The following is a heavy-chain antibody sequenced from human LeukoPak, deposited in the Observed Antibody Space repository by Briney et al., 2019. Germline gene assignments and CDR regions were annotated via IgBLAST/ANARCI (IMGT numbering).Heavy chain of an antibody. V-gene: IGHV4-4*02. D-gene: IGHD3-9*01. Sequence: PSGTLSLTCAVSGGSISSRNWWSWVRQPPGKGLEWIGEIYHSGSTNYNPSLKSRVTISVDKSKNQFSLKLSSVTAADTAVYYCARCFYDILTGYQNYFDYWGQGTLVTVSS. CDR3: ARCFYDILTGYQNYFDY. J-gene: IGHJ4*02. CDR1: GGSISSRNW. CDR2: IYHSGST.